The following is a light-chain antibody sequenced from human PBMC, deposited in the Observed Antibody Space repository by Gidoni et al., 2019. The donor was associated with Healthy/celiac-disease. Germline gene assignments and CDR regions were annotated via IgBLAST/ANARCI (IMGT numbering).Light chain of an antibody. CDR3: QKYNSAPPEFT. Sequence: DIQMTQSPSSLSASVGDGVTITCRASQGISNYLAWYQQKPGKVPKLLIYAASTLQSGVPSRFSGSGSGTDFTLTISSLQPEDVATYYCQKYNSAPPEFTFGPGTKVDIK. CDR1: QGISNY. J-gene: IGKJ3*01. CDR2: AAS. V-gene: IGKV1-27*01.